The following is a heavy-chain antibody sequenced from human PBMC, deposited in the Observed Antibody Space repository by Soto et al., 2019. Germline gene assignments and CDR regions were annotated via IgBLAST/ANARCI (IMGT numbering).Heavy chain of an antibody. V-gene: IGHV1-18*01. CDR3: ARVRQDDFWSSYSRYYYYYMDV. CDR2: ISAYKGNA. J-gene: IGHJ6*03. CDR1: GYTFTSYG. D-gene: IGHD3-3*01. Sequence: QVPLVQSGAEVKKPGASVKVSCKASGYTFTSYGISWVRQAPGQGLEWMGWISAYKGNANYAQKIQDRVTMTTDTATSTAYMELRSLRSDDTAVYYCARVRQDDFWSSYSRYYYYYMDVWGKGTTVTVSS.